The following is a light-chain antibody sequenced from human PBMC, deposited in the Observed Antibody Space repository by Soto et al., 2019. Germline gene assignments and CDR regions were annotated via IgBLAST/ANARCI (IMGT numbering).Light chain of an antibody. Sequence: EIVMTQSPATLSVSPGERATLSCRASQSVASNLAWYQQKPGQAPRLLIYRASTRAIGIPARFSGSGSGTEFTLTISSLQSEDFAVYYCQQYNNWPPGITFGQGTRLEIK. CDR1: QSVASN. V-gene: IGKV3-15*01. CDR3: QQYNNWPPGIT. CDR2: RAS. J-gene: IGKJ5*01.